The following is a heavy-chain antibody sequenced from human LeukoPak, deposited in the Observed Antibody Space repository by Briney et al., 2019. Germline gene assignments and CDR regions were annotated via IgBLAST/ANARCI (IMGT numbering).Heavy chain of an antibody. D-gene: IGHD1-26*01. CDR2: ISSSSSYI. CDR3: ARQGGLGSYSAGSWFDP. J-gene: IGHJ5*02. CDR1: GFTFSSYS. Sequence: GGSLRLSCAASGFTFSSYSMNWVRQAPGKGLEWVSSISSSSSYIYYADSVKGRFTISRDNAKNSLYLQMNSLRAEDTAMYYCARQGGLGSYSAGSWFDPWGQGTLVTVSS. V-gene: IGHV3-21*01.